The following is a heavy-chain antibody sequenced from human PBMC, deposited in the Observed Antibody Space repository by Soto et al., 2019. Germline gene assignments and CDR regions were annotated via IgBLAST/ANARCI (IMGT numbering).Heavy chain of an antibody. J-gene: IGHJ4*02. D-gene: IGHD3-22*01. CDR3: AKGDYYDSSGYYDY. CDR2: ISGSGGST. Sequence: GGSLRLSCAASGFTFSSYAMSWVRQAPGKGLEWVSAISGSGGSTYYADSVKGRFTISRDNSKNTLYLQMNSLRAEDTAVYYCAKGDYYDSSGYYDYWGQGALVTVSS. V-gene: IGHV3-23*01. CDR1: GFTFSSYA.